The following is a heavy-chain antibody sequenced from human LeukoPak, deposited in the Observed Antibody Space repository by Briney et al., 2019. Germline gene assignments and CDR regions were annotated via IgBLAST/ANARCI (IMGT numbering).Heavy chain of an antibody. CDR2: IIPIFGTA. V-gene: IGHV1-69*05. J-gene: IGHJ4*02. CDR3: ARRYYGILTGYLDY. CDR1: GGTFSSYA. D-gene: IGHD3-9*01. Sequence: SVKVSCKASGGTFSSYAISWVRQAPGQGLEWMGGIIPIFGTANYAQKFQGRVTITTDESTSTAYMELSSLRSEDTAVYYCARRYYGILTGYLDYWGQGTLVTVSS.